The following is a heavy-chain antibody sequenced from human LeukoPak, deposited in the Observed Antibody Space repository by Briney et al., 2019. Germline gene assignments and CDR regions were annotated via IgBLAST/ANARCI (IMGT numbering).Heavy chain of an antibody. D-gene: IGHD6-19*01. J-gene: IGHJ5*02. Sequence: PSETLSLTCTVSGGSISSSSYYWGWIRQPPEKGLEWIGSIYYSGSTYYNPSLKSRVTISVDTSKNQFSLKLSSVTAADTAVYYCARHHISVNSGWYILPPEINWFDPWGQGTLVTVSS. CDR1: GGSISSSSYY. V-gene: IGHV4-39*01. CDR3: ARHHISVNSGWYILPPEINWFDP. CDR2: IYYSGST.